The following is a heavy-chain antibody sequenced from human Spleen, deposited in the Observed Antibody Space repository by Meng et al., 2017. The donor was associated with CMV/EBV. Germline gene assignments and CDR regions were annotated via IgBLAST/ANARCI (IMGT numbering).Heavy chain of an antibody. CDR3: AKDIGDFWTGPLAI. CDR2: IYIDGNT. J-gene: IGHJ6*02. D-gene: IGHD3/OR15-3a*01. Sequence: GGSRRLSCAASGFTVSSVYMTWVRQAPGKGLEWVSVIYIDGNTHYADSVRGRFTISRDNAKNSLYLQMNSLRAEDTALYYCAKDIGDFWTGPLAIWGQGTTVTVSS. V-gene: IGHV3-53*05. CDR1: GFTVSSVY.